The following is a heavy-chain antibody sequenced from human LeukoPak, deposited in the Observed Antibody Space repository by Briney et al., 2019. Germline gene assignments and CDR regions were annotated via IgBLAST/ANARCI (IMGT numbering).Heavy chain of an antibody. Sequence: PGGSLGLSCAASGFTFSSYGMHWVRQAPGKGLEWVAFIRYDGSNKYYADSVKGRFTISRDNSKNTLYLQMNSLRAEDTAVYYCAKVLRYFDWLFTPLDYWGQGTLVTVSS. CDR3: AKVLRYFDWLFTPLDY. V-gene: IGHV3-30*02. D-gene: IGHD3-9*01. J-gene: IGHJ4*02. CDR1: GFTFSSYG. CDR2: IRYDGSNK.